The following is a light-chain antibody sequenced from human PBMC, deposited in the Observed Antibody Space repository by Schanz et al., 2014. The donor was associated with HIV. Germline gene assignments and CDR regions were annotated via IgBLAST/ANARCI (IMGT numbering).Light chain of an antibody. J-gene: IGKJ2*01. Sequence: DIVLTQSPGTLSLSPGERATLSCRASQSVSNSYLAWYQQEPGQAPRLLFYGASSRATGIPDRFSGSGSGTDFTLTISRLEPEDFAVYYCQQYGSSPRYTFGQGTKLEIK. CDR1: QSVSNSY. V-gene: IGKV3-20*01. CDR2: GAS. CDR3: QQYGSSPRYT.